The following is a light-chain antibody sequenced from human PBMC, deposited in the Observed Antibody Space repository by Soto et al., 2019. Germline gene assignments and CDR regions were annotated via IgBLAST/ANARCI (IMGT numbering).Light chain of an antibody. CDR1: QSISSW. J-gene: IGKJ2*02. CDR2: RAS. V-gene: IGKV1-5*03. CDR3: QQYTRPCT. Sequence: DVQRTECPSTLSASVGDTVTITCRASQSISSWLAWYQQKPGKAPNLLIYRASILESGVPSRFSGSGSGTEFTLTISSLQPDDFATYYCQQYTRPCTFGQGTKLEIK.